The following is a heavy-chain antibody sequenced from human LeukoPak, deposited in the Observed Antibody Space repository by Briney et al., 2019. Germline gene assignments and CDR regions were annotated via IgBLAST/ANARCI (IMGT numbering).Heavy chain of an antibody. J-gene: IGHJ6*02. Sequence: GRSLRLSCAASGFTFDDYAMHWVRQAPGKGLEWVSGISWNSGSIGYADSVKGRFTISRDNAKNSLYLQMNSLRAEDTALYYCAKDGVTTTDYYHYGMDVWGQGTTVTVSS. CDR3: AKDGVTTTDYYHYGMDV. V-gene: IGHV3-9*01. CDR1: GFTFDDYA. D-gene: IGHD4-11*01. CDR2: ISWNSGSI.